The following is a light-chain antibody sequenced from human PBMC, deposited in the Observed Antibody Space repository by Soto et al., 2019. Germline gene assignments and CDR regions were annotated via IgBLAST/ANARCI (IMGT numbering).Light chain of an antibody. V-gene: IGKV3-20*01. J-gene: IGKJ1*01. Sequence: EIVLTQSPGTLSLSPGERATLSCRASQSVSSSYLAWYQQKPGQAPRLLIYGASSRATGIPDRLSGSGSGTDFTLTISRREPEDFAVYYCQQYGSSPETFGQGTKVEI. CDR2: GAS. CDR1: QSVSSSY. CDR3: QQYGSSPET.